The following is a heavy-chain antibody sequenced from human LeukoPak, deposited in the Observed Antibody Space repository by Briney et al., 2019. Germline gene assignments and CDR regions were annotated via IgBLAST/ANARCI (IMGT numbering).Heavy chain of an antibody. D-gene: IGHD6-13*01. CDR1: GFTFSSYE. CDR2: ISSSGSTI. J-gene: IGHJ4*02. CDR3: ARVAAAGTYYFDY. Sequence: GGSLRLSCAASGFTFSSYEMNWVRQAPGKGLEWVSYISSSGSTIYYADSVKGRFTISRDNAGNSLYLQMNSLRAEDTAVYYCARVAAAGTYYFDYWGQGTLVTVSS. V-gene: IGHV3-48*03.